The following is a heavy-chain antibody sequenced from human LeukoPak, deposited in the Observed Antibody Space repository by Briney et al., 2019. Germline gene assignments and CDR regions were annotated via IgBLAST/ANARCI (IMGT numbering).Heavy chain of an antibody. D-gene: IGHD3-10*01. CDR1: GFSFSSYG. CDR2: IRYDGSNK. J-gene: IGHJ4*02. Sequence: GGSLRLSGAASGFSFSSYGMHWVPQAPGKELKGVAFIRYDGSNKYYEDSVKGRFTISRDNAKNSLYLQMNSLRAEDTAVYYCARALGFGELSLNYWGQGTLVTVSS. V-gene: IGHV3-30*02. CDR3: ARALGFGELSLNY.